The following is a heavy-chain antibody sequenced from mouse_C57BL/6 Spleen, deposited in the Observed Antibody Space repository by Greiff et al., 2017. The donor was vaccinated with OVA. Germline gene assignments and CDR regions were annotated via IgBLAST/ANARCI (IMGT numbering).Heavy chain of an antibody. V-gene: IGHV2-2*01. CDR1: GFSLTSYG. D-gene: IGHD1-1*01. Sequence: VQLQQSGPGLVQPSQSLSITCTVSGFSLTSYGVHWVRQSPGKGLEWLGVLWSGGSTDYNAAFISRLSISKDNSKSQVFFKMNSLQADDTAIDYCARNYYGSSYYFDYWGQGTTLTVSS. CDR3: ARNYYGSSYYFDY. CDR2: LWSGGST. J-gene: IGHJ2*01.